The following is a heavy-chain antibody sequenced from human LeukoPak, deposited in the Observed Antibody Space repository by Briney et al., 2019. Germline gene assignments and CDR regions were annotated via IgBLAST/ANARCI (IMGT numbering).Heavy chain of an antibody. J-gene: IGHJ4*02. Sequence: GGSLRLSCAVSGFTFTTYSMHWVRQAPGKGLEWVAVISYDGSNKYYADSVKGRFTISRDNANNSLYLQMNSLRDEDTAVYYCARARRYRSSWYHDYWGQGSLVTVSS. CDR3: ARARRYRSSWYHDY. CDR2: ISYDGSNK. V-gene: IGHV3-30*12. CDR1: GFTFTTYS. D-gene: IGHD6-13*01.